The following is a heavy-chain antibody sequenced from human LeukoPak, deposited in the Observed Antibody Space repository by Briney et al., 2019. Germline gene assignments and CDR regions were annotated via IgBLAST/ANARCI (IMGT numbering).Heavy chain of an antibody. CDR1: GYSISSGYY. J-gene: IGHJ4*02. CDR2: IYHSGST. Sequence: SETLSLTCTVSGYSISSGYYWDWIRQPPGKGPEWIGSIYHSGSTYYNPSLKSRVTISVDTSKNQFSLKLSSVTAADTAVYYCASPSSGWPYYFDYWGQGTLVTVSS. CDR3: ASPSSGWPYYFDY. D-gene: IGHD6-19*01. V-gene: IGHV4-38-2*02.